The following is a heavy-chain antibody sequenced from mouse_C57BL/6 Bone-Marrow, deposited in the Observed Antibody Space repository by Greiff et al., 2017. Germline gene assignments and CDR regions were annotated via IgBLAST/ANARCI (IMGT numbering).Heavy chain of an antibody. J-gene: IGHJ3*01. D-gene: IGHD2-4*01. V-gene: IGHV5-17*01. CDR3: AGSGFPYYDYGPFAY. CDR1: GFTFSDYG. CDR2: ISSGSSTI. Sequence: EVNVVESGGGLVKPGGSLKLSCAASGFTFSDYGMHWVRQAPEQGLEWVAYISSGSSTIYYADTVKGRFTISRDNAKNTLFLQMTSLRSEDTAMYYWAGSGFPYYDYGPFAYWGQGTLVTVSA.